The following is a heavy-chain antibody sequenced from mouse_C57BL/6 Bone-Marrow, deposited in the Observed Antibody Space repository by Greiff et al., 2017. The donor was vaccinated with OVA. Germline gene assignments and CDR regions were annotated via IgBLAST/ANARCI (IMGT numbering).Heavy chain of an antibody. CDR3: AYGGYAMDY. D-gene: IGHD1-1*02. CDR1: GFTFSDYG. Sequence: EVKLMESGGGLVKPGGSLKLSCAASGFTFSDYGMHWVRQAPEKGLEWVAYISSGSSTIYYADTVKGRFTISRDNAKNTLFLQMTSLRSEDTAMYYCAYGGYAMDYWGQGTSVTVSS. J-gene: IGHJ4*01. CDR2: ISSGSSTI. V-gene: IGHV5-17*01.